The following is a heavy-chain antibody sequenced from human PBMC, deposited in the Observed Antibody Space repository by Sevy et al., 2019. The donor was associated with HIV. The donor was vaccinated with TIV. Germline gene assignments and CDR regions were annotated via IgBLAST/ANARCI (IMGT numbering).Heavy chain of an antibody. D-gene: IGHD6-19*01. V-gene: IGHV3-7*01. CDR3: ARDKPHSSAWFYYFDS. J-gene: IGHJ4*02. CDR1: GFTFSNYW. Sequence: GGSLRLSCAASGFTFSNYWMSWVRQAPGKGLEWVANIKQDGSEKHYVDSVKGRFTFSRDNAKTSLYLQLNSLRAEDTAVYFCARDKPHSSAWFYYFDSWGQGTLVTVSS. CDR2: IKQDGSEK.